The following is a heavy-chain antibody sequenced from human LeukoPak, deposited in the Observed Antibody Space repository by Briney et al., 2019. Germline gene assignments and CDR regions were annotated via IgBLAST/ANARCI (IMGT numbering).Heavy chain of an antibody. CDR3: AKNVDTAMASDY. V-gene: IGHV1-18*01. J-gene: IGHJ4*02. Sequence: ASVKFSCKASGYTFTSYGISWVRQAPGQGLEWMGWISAYNGNTNYAQKLQGRVTMTTDTSTGTAYMELRSLRSDDTAVYYCAKNVDTAMASDYWGQGTLVTVSS. D-gene: IGHD5-18*01. CDR2: ISAYNGNT. CDR1: GYTFTSYG.